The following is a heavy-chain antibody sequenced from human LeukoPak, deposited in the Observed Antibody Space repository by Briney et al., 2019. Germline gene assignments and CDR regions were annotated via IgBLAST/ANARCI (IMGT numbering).Heavy chain of an antibody. CDR3: ARDDRVPAAINYYYYGMDV. CDR2: ISAYNGNT. D-gene: IGHD2-2*02. V-gene: IGHV1-18*01. Sequence: ASVKPSCKASGYTFTSYGISLVRHAPGQGLEWMGWISAYNGNTNYAQKLQGRVTMTTDTSTSPAYMELRSLRSDDTAVYYCARDDRVPAAINYYYYGMDVWGQGTTVTVSS. CDR1: GYTFTSYG. J-gene: IGHJ6*02.